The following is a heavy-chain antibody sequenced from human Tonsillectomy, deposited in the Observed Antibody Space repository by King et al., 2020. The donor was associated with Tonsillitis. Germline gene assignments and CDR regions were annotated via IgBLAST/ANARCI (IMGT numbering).Heavy chain of an antibody. J-gene: IGHJ4*02. CDR2: ISSSSSYI. CDR3: ARDIGANVPFDY. V-gene: IGHV3-21*01. Sequence: VQLVESGGGLVKPGGSLRLSCAASGFTFSSYSMNWVRQVPGKGLEWVSSISSSSSYIYYADSVKGRFTISRDNAKNSLYLQMNSLRAEDTAVYYCARDIGANVPFDYWGQGTLVTVSS. CDR1: GFTFSSYS. D-gene: IGHD1-26*01.